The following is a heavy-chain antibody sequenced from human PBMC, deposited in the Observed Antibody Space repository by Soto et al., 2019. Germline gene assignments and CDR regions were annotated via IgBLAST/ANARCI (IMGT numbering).Heavy chain of an antibody. Sequence: VQLVESGGGLVKPGGSLRLSCAASGFTFSNAWMSWVRQAPGKGLEWVGRIKSKTDGGTTDYAAPVKGRFTISRDDSKNTLYLQMNSLKTEDTAVSYCTAPPYYDILTGSLDYWGQGTLVTVSS. D-gene: IGHD3-9*01. CDR3: TAPPYYDILTGSLDY. J-gene: IGHJ4*02. V-gene: IGHV3-15*01. CDR2: IKSKTDGGTT. CDR1: GFTFSNAW.